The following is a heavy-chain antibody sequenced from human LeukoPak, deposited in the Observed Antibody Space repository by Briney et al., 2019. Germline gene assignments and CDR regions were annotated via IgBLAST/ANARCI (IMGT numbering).Heavy chain of an antibody. CDR1: GFTVSSNY. V-gene: IGHV3-66*01. CDR3: ARASTTVPNLLDN. D-gene: IGHD4-17*01. Sequence: PGGSLRLSCAASGFTVSSNYMNWVRQAPGKGLEWVSVIYSGGYTYYADSVKGRFTISRDSSKNTLYLQMNSLRAEDTAVYFRARASTTVPNLLDNWGQGTLVTVSS. CDR2: IYSGGYT. J-gene: IGHJ4*02.